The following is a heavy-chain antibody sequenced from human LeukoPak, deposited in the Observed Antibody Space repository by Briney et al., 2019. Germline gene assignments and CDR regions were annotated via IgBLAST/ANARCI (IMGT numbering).Heavy chain of an antibody. CDR1: GGSISSSSYY. Sequence: SETLSLTCTVSGGSISSSSYYWGWIRQPPGKGLEWIGSIYYSGSTNYNPSLKSRVTISVDTSKNQFSLKLSSVTAADTAVFYCASSIAAAASFDYWGQGTLVTVSS. D-gene: IGHD6-13*01. CDR3: ASSIAAAASFDY. V-gene: IGHV4-39*07. CDR2: IYYSGST. J-gene: IGHJ4*02.